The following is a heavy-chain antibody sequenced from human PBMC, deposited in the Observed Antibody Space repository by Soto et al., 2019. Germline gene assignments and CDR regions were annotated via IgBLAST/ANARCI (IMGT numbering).Heavy chain of an antibody. CDR3: ARSVLRYFDWFPLSDY. Sequence: VASVKVSCKASGGTFSSYAISWVRQAPGQGLEWMGGIIPIFGTANYAQKFQGRVTITADESTSTACMELSSLRSEDTAVYYCARSVLRYFDWFPLSDYWGQGTLVTVSS. CDR1: GGTFSSYA. D-gene: IGHD3-9*01. V-gene: IGHV1-69*13. J-gene: IGHJ4*02. CDR2: IIPIFGTA.